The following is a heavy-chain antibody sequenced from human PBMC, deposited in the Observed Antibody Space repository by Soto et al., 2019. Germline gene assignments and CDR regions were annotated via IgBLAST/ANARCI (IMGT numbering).Heavy chain of an antibody. Sequence: PGGSLRLSCAASGFTFSDYAMHWVRQAPGKGLEWVAVVSHDGRNTHYADSVKGRFTISRDSSKNTVSLEMTSLRAEDTAVYYCAREKGGTAMADYYYYGMDVWGQGTTVTVSS. CDR3: AREKGGTAMADYYYYGMDV. J-gene: IGHJ6*02. CDR2: VSHDGRNT. D-gene: IGHD5-18*01. CDR1: GFTFSDYA. V-gene: IGHV3-30*03.